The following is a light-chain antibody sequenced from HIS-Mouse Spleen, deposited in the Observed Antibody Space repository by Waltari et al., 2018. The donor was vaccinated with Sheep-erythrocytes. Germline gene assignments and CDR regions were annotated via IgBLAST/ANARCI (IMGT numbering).Light chain of an antibody. V-gene: IGLV2-11*01. CDR3: CSYAGSYNHV. Sequence: QSALTQPRSVSGSPGQSVTISCTGTSSDVGGYNYVSWYQQHPGKAPKLMIYDVSKRPSGVPDRFSGSKSGNTASLTISGLQAEDEADYYCCSYAGSYNHVFATGTTVTV. CDR1: SSDVGGYNY. J-gene: IGLJ1*01. CDR2: DVS.